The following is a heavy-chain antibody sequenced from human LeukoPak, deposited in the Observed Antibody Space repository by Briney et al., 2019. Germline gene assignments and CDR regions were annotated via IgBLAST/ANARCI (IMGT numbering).Heavy chain of an antibody. CDR1: GFTFRSSA. CDR3: AKVKVTGNSFFDD. CDR2: FSGSGDTT. J-gene: IGHJ4*02. D-gene: IGHD4-23*01. Sequence: HSGGSLRLSCAASGFTFRSSAISCVRQAPGKGLEWVSGFSGSGDTTYYADSVKGRFTISRDNSKSTLYLQMNSLRAEDTAVYSCAKVKVTGNSFFDDWGQGTLVTVSS. V-gene: IGHV3-23*01.